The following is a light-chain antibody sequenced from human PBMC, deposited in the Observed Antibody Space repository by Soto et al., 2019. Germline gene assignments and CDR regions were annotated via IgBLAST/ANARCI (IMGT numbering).Light chain of an antibody. CDR1: QSVTSS. V-gene: IGKV3-11*01. CDR3: QQRSNWPLT. J-gene: IGKJ4*01. CDR2: DAS. Sequence: EIVLTQSPATLSLSPGERATLSCMSSQSVTSSLAWYQQKLGQAPRLLIYDASNRATGIPARFSGSGSGTDFTLTISSLEPEDVAVYYCQQRSNWPLTFGGGTKVEIK.